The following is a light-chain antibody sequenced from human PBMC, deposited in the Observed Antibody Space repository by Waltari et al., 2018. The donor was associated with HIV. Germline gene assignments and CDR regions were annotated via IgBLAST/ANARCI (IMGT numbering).Light chain of an antibody. CDR3: QQRRDWPRT. CDR2: DAS. J-gene: IGKJ2*01. Sequence: ELVLTQSPATLSLSPGERATLSCRASQSLTRYLAWYQHKPGQAPRLLVYDASKRASGIPARFTGSGSGTDFTLTISSLEPEDFAIYYCQQRRDWPRTFGQGTKLEI. CDR1: QSLTRY. V-gene: IGKV3-11*01.